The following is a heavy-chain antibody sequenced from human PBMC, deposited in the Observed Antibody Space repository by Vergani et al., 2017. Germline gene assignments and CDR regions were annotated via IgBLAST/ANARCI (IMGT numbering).Heavy chain of an antibody. CDR2: LSASDRRT. Sequence: EVQLLESGGDLVQPGGSLRLSCAASGFTFIIHAMSWIRQAPGKELEWVSTLSASDRRTHYADFVKGRFTISRDISKNTLFLHMNSLRPEDTAVYYCAKVGRSAVAGTFGAFDIWGQGTMVTVSS. J-gene: IGHJ3*02. D-gene: IGHD6-19*01. V-gene: IGHV3-23*01. CDR3: AKVGRSAVAGTFGAFDI. CDR1: GFTFIIHA.